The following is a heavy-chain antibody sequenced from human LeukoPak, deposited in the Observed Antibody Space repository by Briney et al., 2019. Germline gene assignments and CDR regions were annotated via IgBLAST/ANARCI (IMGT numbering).Heavy chain of an antibody. J-gene: IGHJ6*03. CDR2: ISDNGRDR. CDR3: ARAQGGASWNPYYYYLDV. CDR1: GFTFSSFP. D-gene: IGHD2-21*01. Sequence: GSLRLSCEASGFTFSSFPIHWVRQAPGKGLEWLAVISDNGRDRSYADSVEGRFTISRDNSKNTLYMEMNSLRGDDTAVYYCARAQGGASWNPYYYYLDVWGKGTTVTVSS. V-gene: IGHV3-30*01.